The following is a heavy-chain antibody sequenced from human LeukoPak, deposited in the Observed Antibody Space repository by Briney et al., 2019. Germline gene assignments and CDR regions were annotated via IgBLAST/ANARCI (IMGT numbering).Heavy chain of an antibody. Sequence: GGSLRLSCAASGFSFSNYWMHWVRQAPGKGLVWVSRISSDGSDTIYADSVKGRFTMSRDNAKNTLYLQMNSLRAEDTAVYYCAGWGDSGYDHSWGQGTLVTVSS. CDR3: AGWGDSGYDHS. V-gene: IGHV3-74*01. D-gene: IGHD5-12*01. CDR2: ISSDGSDT. J-gene: IGHJ4*02. CDR1: GFSFSNYW.